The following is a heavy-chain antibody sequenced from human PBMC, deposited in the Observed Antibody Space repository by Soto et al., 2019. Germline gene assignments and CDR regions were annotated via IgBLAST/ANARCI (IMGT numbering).Heavy chain of an antibody. CDR1: GFTFSNAW. J-gene: IGHJ6*02. Sequence: GGSLRLSCAASGFTFSNAWMSWVRQAPGKGLEWVGRIETKTDGGTTDYAAPVKGRFTISRDDSENTLYLQMNSLKTEDTAVYYCTYKDYFSPPYYYYGMDVWGQGTTVTVSS. CDR3: TYKDYFSPPYYYYGMDV. D-gene: IGHD1-1*01. CDR2: IETKTDGGTT. V-gene: IGHV3-15*04.